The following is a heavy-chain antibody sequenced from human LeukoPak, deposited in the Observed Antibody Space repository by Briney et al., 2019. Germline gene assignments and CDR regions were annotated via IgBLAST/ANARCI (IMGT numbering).Heavy chain of an antibody. CDR1: GGSISSSSYY. V-gene: IGHV4-39*01. CDR3: ARAITMVRGVIITGFDY. J-gene: IGHJ4*02. CDR2: IYYSGST. Sequence: PSETLSLTCTVSGGSISSSSYYWGWIRQPPGKGLECIGSIYYSGSTYYNPSLNSRVTISVDTSKNQFSLKLSSVTAADTAVYYCARAITMVRGVIITGFDYWGQGTLVTVSS. D-gene: IGHD3-10*01.